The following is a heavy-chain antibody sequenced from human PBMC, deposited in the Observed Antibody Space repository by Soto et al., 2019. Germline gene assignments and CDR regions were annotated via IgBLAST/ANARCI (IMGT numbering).Heavy chain of an antibody. V-gene: IGHV1-2*02. CDR1: GYTFSGHY. CDR3: ARGGPLDGTSPPFNH. D-gene: IGHD6-19*01. J-gene: IGHJ4*02. CDR2: INANSGDT. Sequence: QVQLVQSGAEVKKPGASVRVSCKASGYTFSGHYMHWIRQAPGQGPEWLGWINANSGDTDRAPKFQDRLTMTRDTSISTAYMELSRLRSDDTAVYYCARGGPLDGTSPPFNHWGQGTLVTVSS.